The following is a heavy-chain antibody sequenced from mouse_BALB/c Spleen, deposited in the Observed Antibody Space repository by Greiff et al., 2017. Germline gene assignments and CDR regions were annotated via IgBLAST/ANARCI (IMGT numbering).Heavy chain of an antibody. CDR2: ISYSGST. D-gene: IGHD2-1*01. V-gene: IGHV3-8*02. CDR1: GDSITSGY. CDR3: ARYDYGNYESAY. J-gene: IGHJ3*01. Sequence: EVQLQESGPSLVKPSQTLSLTCSVTGDSITSGYWNWIRKFPGNKLEYMGYISYSGSTYYNPSLKSRISITRDTSKNQYYLQLNSVTTEDTATYYCARYDYGNYESAYWGQGTLVTVSA.